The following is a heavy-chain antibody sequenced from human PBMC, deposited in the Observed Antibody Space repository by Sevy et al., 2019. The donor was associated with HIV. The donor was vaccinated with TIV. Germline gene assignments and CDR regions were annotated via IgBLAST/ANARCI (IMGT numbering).Heavy chain of an antibody. CDR1: GFTFSSYA. CDR2: ISYDGSNK. CDR3: AKVRWGVGATGGDFDY. Sequence: GGSLRLSCAASGFTFSSYAMHWVRQAPGKGLEWVAVISYDGSNKYYADSVKGRFTISRDNSKNTLYLQMNSLRAEDTAVYYAAKVRWGVGATGGDFDYWGQGTLVTVSS. V-gene: IGHV3-30*04. D-gene: IGHD1-26*01. J-gene: IGHJ4*02.